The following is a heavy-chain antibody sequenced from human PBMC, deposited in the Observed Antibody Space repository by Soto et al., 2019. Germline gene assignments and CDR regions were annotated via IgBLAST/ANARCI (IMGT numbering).Heavy chain of an antibody. V-gene: IGHV4-30-4*01. J-gene: IGHJ6*02. CDR3: AREGRPAAFPYYYYGMDV. D-gene: IGHD2-2*01. Sequence: TLSLTCTVSGGSISSGDYYWSWIRQPPGKGLEWIGYIYYSGSTYYNPSLKSRVTISVDTSKNQFSLKLSSVTAADTAVYYCAREGRPAAFPYYYYGMDVWGQGTTVTVSS. CDR1: GGSISSGDYY. CDR2: IYYSGST.